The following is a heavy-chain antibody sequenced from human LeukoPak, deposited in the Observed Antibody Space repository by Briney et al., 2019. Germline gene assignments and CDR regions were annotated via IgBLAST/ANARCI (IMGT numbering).Heavy chain of an antibody. Sequence: KPSETLSLTCAVYGGSFSCYCWSWIRPPPGKGLEWIGEINHSGSTNYNPSLKSRVTISVDTSKNQFSLKLSSVTAADTAVYYCARASLFSRMRVVKTGHSDYWGQGTLVTVSS. D-gene: IGHD3-3*01. CDR3: ARASLFSRMRVVKTGHSDY. CDR1: GGSFSCYC. V-gene: IGHV4-34*01. CDR2: INHSGST. J-gene: IGHJ4*02.